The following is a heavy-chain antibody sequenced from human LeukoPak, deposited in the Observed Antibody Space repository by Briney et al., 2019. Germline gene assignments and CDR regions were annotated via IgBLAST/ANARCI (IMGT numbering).Heavy chain of an antibody. Sequence: PGGSLTLSCAASGVTVSGNYWHWVRQTPAKGLEWISILYADRKTLYADFVKGRFTFSRDSSKSTLHLQMNSLRAADTAIYFCTYGDYPLTYWGQGTLVSVSS. CDR3: TYGDYPLTY. D-gene: IGHD4-17*01. CDR2: LYADRKT. CDR1: GVTVSGNY. J-gene: IGHJ4*02. V-gene: IGHV3-66*01.